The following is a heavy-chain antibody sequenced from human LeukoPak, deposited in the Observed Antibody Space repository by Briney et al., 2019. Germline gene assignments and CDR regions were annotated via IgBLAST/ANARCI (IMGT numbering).Heavy chain of an antibody. J-gene: IGHJ6*02. V-gene: IGHV3-33*01. Sequence: TGGSLRLSCAASGFTFSSYGMHWVRQAPGKGLEWVAVIWYDGSNKYYADSVKGRFTISRDNSKNTLYLQMNSLRAEDTAVYYCAREGRFLEWQIAVYYYYGMDVWGQGTTVTVSS. D-gene: IGHD3-3*01. CDR3: AREGRFLEWQIAVYYYYGMDV. CDR2: IWYDGSNK. CDR1: GFTFSSYG.